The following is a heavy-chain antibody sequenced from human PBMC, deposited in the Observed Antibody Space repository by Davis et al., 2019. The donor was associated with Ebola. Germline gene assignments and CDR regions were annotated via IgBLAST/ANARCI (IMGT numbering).Heavy chain of an antibody. CDR2: IWYDGSNK. CDR1: GLNFSNYG. V-gene: IGHV3-33*01. CDR3: AGDLLTGSYLEY. D-gene: IGHD7-27*01. Sequence: GGSLRLSCAASGLNFSNYGMHWVRQAPGKGLEWVAVIWYDGSNKNYAESVKGRFTISRDNSKNTVYLQMNSLRVEDTAVYYCAGDLLTGSYLEYWGQGTLLTVSS. J-gene: IGHJ4*02.